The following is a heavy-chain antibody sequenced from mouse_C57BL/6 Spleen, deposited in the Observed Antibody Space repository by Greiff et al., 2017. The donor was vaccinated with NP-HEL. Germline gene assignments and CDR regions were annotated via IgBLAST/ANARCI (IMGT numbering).Heavy chain of an antibody. Sequence: EVKLQESGPGLVKPSQSLSLTCSVTGYSITSGYYWNWIRQFPGNKREWMGYISYDGSNNYNPSLKNRISITRDTSKNQFFLKLNSVTTEDTATYYCARDLWITTARGWFAYWGQGTLVTVSA. J-gene: IGHJ3*01. CDR1: GYSITSGYY. V-gene: IGHV3-6*01. CDR2: ISYDGSN. CDR3: ARDLWITTARGWFAY. D-gene: IGHD1-2*01.